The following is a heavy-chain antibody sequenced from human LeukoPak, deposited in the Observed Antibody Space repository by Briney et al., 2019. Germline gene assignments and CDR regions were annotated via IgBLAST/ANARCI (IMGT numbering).Heavy chain of an antibody. CDR3: ARDKAPRYTYGLGH. CDR1: GYTFTSYG. V-gene: IGHV1-18*01. CDR2: ISAYDGST. Sequence: GASVKVSCKASGYTFTSYGISWVRQAPGQGLEWMGWISAYDGSTNFAQNLQGRVTITTDTITSTAFMELRSLRFEDTALYYCARDKAPRYTYGLGHWGQGTLVTVSS. D-gene: IGHD5-18*01. J-gene: IGHJ4*02.